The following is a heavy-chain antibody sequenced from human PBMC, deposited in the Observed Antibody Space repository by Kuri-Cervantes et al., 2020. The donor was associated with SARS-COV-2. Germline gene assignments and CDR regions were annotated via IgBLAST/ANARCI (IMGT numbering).Heavy chain of an antibody. J-gene: IGHJ4*02. Sequence: GGSLRLSCAASGFSFTDAWMTWVRQAPGKGLEWVGRIKSKADGGTRDYAAPVKGRFTISRDDSKGTLYLQMSSLKTEDTAVYYCTTLIDYWGQGALVTVSS. CDR2: IKSKADGGTR. V-gene: IGHV3-15*01. CDR3: TTLIDY. CDR1: GFSFTDAW.